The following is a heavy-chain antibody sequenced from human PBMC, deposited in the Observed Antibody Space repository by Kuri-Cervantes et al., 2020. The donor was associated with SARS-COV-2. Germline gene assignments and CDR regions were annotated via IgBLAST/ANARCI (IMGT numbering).Heavy chain of an antibody. J-gene: IGHJ4*02. D-gene: IGHD2-21*02. Sequence: GGSLRLSCKGSGYSFTSYWISWVRQMPGKGLEWMGRIDPSDSYTNYSPSFQGHVTISADKSISTAYLQWSSLKASDTAMYYCARLADIVVVTAGDWFDYWGQGTLVTVSS. CDR2: IDPSDSYT. V-gene: IGHV5-10-1*01. CDR1: GYSFTSYW. CDR3: ARLADIVVVTAGDWFDY.